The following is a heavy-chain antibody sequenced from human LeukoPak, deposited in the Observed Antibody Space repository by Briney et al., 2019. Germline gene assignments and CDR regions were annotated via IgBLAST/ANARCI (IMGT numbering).Heavy chain of an antibody. D-gene: IGHD4-17*01. V-gene: IGHV3-30-3*01. J-gene: IGHJ3*02. CDR3: AQRGTTYAFDI. Sequence: GRSLRLSCAASGFTFSSYAMHWVRQAPGKGLEWVAVISYDGSNKYYADSVKGRFTISRDNSKNTLYLQMNSQRAEDTAVYYCAQRGTTYAFDIWGQGTMVTVSS. CDR2: ISYDGSNK. CDR1: GFTFSSYA.